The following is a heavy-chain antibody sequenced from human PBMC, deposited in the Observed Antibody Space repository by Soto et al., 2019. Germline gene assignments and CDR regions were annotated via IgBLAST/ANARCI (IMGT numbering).Heavy chain of an antibody. J-gene: IGHJ4*02. D-gene: IGHD3-9*01. CDR2: IQTDNDHA. CDR1: GYTFLKYG. Sequence: GPEVKKPGASVKVACKASGYTFLKYGINWVRQAPGQGLEWMGGIQTDNDHASVAQKFEGRVTMTTDTSTRTVYMELRDLSSDDTAVYYCAKDLGSGYRFDYWGQGTPVTVSS. V-gene: IGHV1-18*01. CDR3: AKDLGSGYRFDY.